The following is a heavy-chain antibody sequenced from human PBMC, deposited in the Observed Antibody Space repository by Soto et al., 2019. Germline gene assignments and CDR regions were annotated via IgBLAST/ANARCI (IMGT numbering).Heavy chain of an antibody. D-gene: IGHD3-10*01. Sequence: SETLSLTCAFYGGSFDDFYWSWVRQSPGKGLEWVGEISHDGGTNYSPSLASRVSISVDTSKNQFSLHLRSVTAADTGLYYCARGQLVWYGDLTPYHRDMDVWGQGTAVTVSS. V-gene: IGHV4-34*01. CDR2: ISHDGGT. CDR1: GGSFDDFY. CDR3: ARGQLVWYGDLTPYHRDMDV. J-gene: IGHJ6*02.